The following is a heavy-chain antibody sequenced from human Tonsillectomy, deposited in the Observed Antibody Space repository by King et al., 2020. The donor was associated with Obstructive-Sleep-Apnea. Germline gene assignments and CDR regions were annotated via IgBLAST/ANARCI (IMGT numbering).Heavy chain of an antibody. CDR1: GGSISSSSYY. D-gene: IGHD3-10*01. J-gene: IGHJ4*02. Sequence: QLQESGPGLVKPSETLSLTCTVSGGSISSSSYYWGWIRQPPGKGLEWIGSVYYSGSTYYNPSLKSRVTISVDTSKNQFSLKLSFMTAADTAVYYCARNVKLWFGELGYYFDYWGQGTLVTVSS. CDR2: VYYSGST. V-gene: IGHV4-39*07. CDR3: ARNVKLWFGELGYYFDY.